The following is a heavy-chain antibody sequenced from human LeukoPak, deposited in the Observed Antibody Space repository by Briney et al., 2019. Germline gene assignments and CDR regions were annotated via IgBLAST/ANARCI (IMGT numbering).Heavy chain of an antibody. D-gene: IGHD1-26*01. Sequence: SVKVSCKASGGTFSSYAISWVRQAPGQGLEWMGGIIPIFGTANYTQQFQGRVTITTDESTSRAYVARSSLRSQDTAEYYGARGWELPNRDVWGKGTTVTVSS. CDR3: ARGWELPNRDV. CDR1: GGTFSSYA. CDR2: IIPIFGTA. J-gene: IGHJ6*03. V-gene: IGHV1-69*05.